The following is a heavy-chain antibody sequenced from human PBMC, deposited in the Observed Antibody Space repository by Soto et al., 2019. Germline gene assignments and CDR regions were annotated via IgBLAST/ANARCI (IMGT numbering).Heavy chain of an antibody. CDR1: GGSVSRGSYY. Sequence: SETLSLTCTVSGGSVSRGSYYWSWIRQPPGKGLEWIGYIYYSGSTNYNPSLKSRVTISVDTSKNQFSLKLSSVTSADTAVYYCSRDQGSGYYFEYFDYSGQGTLVTVSS. CDR2: IYYSGST. V-gene: IGHV4-61*01. CDR3: SRDQGSGYYFEYFDY. D-gene: IGHD3-22*01. J-gene: IGHJ4*02.